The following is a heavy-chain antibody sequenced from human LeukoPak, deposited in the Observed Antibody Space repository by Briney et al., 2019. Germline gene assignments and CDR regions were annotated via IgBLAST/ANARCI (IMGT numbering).Heavy chain of an antibody. D-gene: IGHD6-19*01. J-gene: IGHJ4*02. Sequence: GGSLRLSCAASGFTFSSYSMYWVRQAPGKGLEWVSYISSSSSTIYYADSVKGRFTISRDNAKNSLYLQMNSLRAEDTAVYYCARGGKLYSSGWYFDYWGQGTLVTVSS. CDR3: ARGGKLYSSGWYFDY. CDR1: GFTFSSYS. V-gene: IGHV3-48*04. CDR2: ISSSSSTI.